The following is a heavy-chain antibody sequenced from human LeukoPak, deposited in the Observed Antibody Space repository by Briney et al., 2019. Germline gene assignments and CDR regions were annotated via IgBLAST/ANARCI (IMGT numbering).Heavy chain of an antibody. V-gene: IGHV3-33*08. J-gene: IGHJ6*02. CDR2: IRYDGSNK. CDR1: GFTFSSYG. D-gene: IGHD2-8*01. CDR3: ARDRMVSYYYYGMDV. Sequence: PGRSLRLSCAASGFTFSSYGMHWVRQAPGKGLEWVAFIRYDGSNKYYADSVKGRFTISRDNAKNSLYLQMNSLRAEDTAVYYCARDRMVSYYYYGMDVWGQGTTVTVSS.